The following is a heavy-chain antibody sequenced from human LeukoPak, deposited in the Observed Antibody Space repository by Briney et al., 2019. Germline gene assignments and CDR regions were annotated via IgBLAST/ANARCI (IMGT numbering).Heavy chain of an antibody. CDR3: AKTLGVGYFDWSLSGFDY. Sequence: PGGSLRLSCAASGFTFSSYAMSWVRQAPGKGLEWVSAISGSGGSTYYADSVKGRFTISRDNSKNTLYLQMNSLRAEDTAVYYCAKTLGVGYFDWSLSGFDYWGQGTLVTVSS. CDR1: GFTFSSYA. D-gene: IGHD3-9*01. J-gene: IGHJ4*02. CDR2: ISGSGGST. V-gene: IGHV3-23*01.